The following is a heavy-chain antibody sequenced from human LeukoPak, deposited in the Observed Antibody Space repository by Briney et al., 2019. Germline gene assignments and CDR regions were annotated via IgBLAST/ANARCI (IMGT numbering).Heavy chain of an antibody. CDR3: ASTVTDYYYYYMDV. CDR1: GGSISSYY. Sequence: SETLSLTCTVSGGSISSYYWSWIRQPPGKGLEWIGYIYYSGSTNYNPSLKSRVTISVDTSKNQFSLKLSSVTAADTAVYYCASTVTDYYYYYMDVWGKGTTVTISS. CDR2: IYYSGST. J-gene: IGHJ6*03. D-gene: IGHD4-17*01. V-gene: IGHV4-59*01.